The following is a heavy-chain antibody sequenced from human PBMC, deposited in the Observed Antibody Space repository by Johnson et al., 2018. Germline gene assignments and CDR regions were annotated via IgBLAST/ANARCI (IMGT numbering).Heavy chain of an antibody. CDR3: AKGEDIVVVPAATPILYCYYYGMDV. CDR2: ISGSGGST. D-gene: IGHD2-2*01. CDR1: GFTFRSYA. J-gene: IGHJ6*02. Sequence: VQLVESGGGLVQPGGSLRLSCAASGFTFRSYAMSWVRQAPGKGLEWVSGISGSGGSTYYADSVKGRFTISRDNSKNTLYLQMNSPRAEDTAVYYWAKGEDIVVVPAATPILYCYYYGMDVWGQGPTVTVSS. V-gene: IGHV3-23*04.